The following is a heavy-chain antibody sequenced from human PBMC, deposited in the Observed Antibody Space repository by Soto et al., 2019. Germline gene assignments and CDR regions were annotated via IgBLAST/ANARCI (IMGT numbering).Heavy chain of an antibody. J-gene: IGHJ4*02. Sequence: QAQLVESGGGVVQPGRSLRLSCAASGFTFSSYGMHWVRQAPGKGLEWVAVISYDGSNKYYADSVKGRFTISRDNSKNTLYLQMNSLRAEDTAVYYCASGAGTFDYWGQGTLVTVSS. V-gene: IGHV3-30*03. CDR1: GFTFSSYG. CDR3: ASGAGTFDY. CDR2: ISYDGSNK. D-gene: IGHD3-10*01.